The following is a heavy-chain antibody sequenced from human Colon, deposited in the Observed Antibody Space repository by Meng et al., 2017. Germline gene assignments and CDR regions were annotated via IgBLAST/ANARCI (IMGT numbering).Heavy chain of an antibody. Sequence: SETLSLTCTVSGYSISSGYYWGWIRQPPGKGLEWIGSIYHSGSTYYNPSLKSRVTISVDTSKNQFSLKLSSVTAADTAVYYCARVTVTTFNWFDPWGQGTLVTVSS. CDR3: ARVTVTTFNWFDP. J-gene: IGHJ5*02. V-gene: IGHV4-38-2*02. CDR1: GYSISSGYY. D-gene: IGHD4-17*01. CDR2: IYHSGST.